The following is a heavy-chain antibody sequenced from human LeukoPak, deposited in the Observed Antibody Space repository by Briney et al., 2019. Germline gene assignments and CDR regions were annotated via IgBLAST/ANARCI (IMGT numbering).Heavy chain of an antibody. Sequence: GGSLRLSCAASGFTFSDYYMSWVRQAPGKGLEWVGRIKSKTDGGTTDYAAPVKGRFTISRDDSKNTLYLQMNSLKTEDTAVYYCTTDLWPAFDIWGQGTMVTVSS. CDR3: TTDLWPAFDI. D-gene: IGHD3-10*01. CDR1: GFTFSDYY. V-gene: IGHV3-15*01. CDR2: IKSKTDGGTT. J-gene: IGHJ3*02.